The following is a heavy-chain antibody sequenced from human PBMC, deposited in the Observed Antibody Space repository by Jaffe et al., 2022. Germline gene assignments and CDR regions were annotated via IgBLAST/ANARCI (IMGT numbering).Heavy chain of an antibody. CDR2: IYTSGST. CDR1: GGSISSGSYY. V-gene: IGHV4-61*02. Sequence: QVQLQESGPGLVKPSQTLSLTCTVSGGSISSGSYYWSWIRQPAGKGLEWIGRIYTSGSTNYNPSLKSRVTISVDTSKNQFSLKLSSVTAADTAVYYCARASPVPAGGLEDYWGQGTLVTVSS. J-gene: IGHJ4*02. D-gene: IGHD3-16*01. CDR3: ARASPVPAGGLEDY.